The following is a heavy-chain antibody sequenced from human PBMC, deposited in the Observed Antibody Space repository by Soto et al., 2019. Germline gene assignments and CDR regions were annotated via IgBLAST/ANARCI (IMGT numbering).Heavy chain of an antibody. V-gene: IGHV4-31*03. CDR1: GGSISSGGYY. J-gene: IGHJ6*03. Sequence: PSETLSLTCTVSGGSISSGGYYWSWIRQHPGKGLEWIGYIYYSGSTYYNPSLKSRVTISVDMSKNQFSLKLSSVTAADTAVYYCARVGGVGYYYYYMDVWGKGTTVTVSS. CDR2: IYYSGST. D-gene: IGHD2-2*01. CDR3: ARVGGVGYYYYYMDV.